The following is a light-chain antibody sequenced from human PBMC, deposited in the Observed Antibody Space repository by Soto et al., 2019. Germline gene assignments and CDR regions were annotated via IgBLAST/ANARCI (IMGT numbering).Light chain of an antibody. J-gene: IGKJ5*01. V-gene: IGKV3-20*01. Sequence: EIVLTQSPGTRSLSPGESAPLSCRASQSVSSSYLAWYQQKPGQAPRLLIYGASSRATGIPDRFSGSGSGTDFTLTISRLEPEDFAVYYCQQYGSSITFGQGTRLEIK. CDR3: QQYGSSIT. CDR1: QSVSSSY. CDR2: GAS.